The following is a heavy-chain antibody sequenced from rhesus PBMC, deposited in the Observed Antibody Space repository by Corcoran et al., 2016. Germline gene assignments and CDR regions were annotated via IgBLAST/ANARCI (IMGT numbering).Heavy chain of an antibody. D-gene: IGHD3-9*01. J-gene: IGHJ5-1*01. CDR3: TSPVRYRFDV. Sequence: QVQLQESGPGLVKPSETLSLTCAVSGGSFRSYWCNWLRQPPGKGLEWIGEIHGYIGSTNYNPSLQSRVTISMDVSKNQFSLRLTSVTAADTAVYYCTSPVRYRFDVWGPGVLVSVSS. CDR2: IHGYIGST. CDR1: GGSFRSYW. V-gene: IGHV4-80*01.